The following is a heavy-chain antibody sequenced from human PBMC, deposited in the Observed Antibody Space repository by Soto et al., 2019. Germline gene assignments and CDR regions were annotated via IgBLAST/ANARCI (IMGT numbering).Heavy chain of an antibody. CDR3: ASSSLYGMDV. CDR1: GGSISTGCYY. CDR2: LPYGRNT. V-gene: IGHV4-30-4*08. Sequence: SETLPLTCSVSGGSISTGCYYWSWLRLPPGKGLEWIGNLPYGRNTHYHPSPKSGLIISIDTSKNQFSLKLGSVTAADTAVYYCASSSLYGMDVWGQGTKVT. J-gene: IGHJ6*02.